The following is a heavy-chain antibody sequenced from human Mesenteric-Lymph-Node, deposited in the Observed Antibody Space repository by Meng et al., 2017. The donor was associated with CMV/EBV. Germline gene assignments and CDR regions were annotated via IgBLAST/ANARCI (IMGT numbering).Heavy chain of an antibody. Sequence: ASVKVSCKTSGYTFINYGITWLRQAPGQGLEWMGWINIYSDTTNYAQNLQGRVAMTTDTSTSTAYMELRSLTSADTAVYYCARKNLGGSNDAFDIWGQGTMVTVSS. V-gene: IGHV1-18*01. CDR3: ARKNLGGSNDAFDI. CDR2: INIYSDTT. J-gene: IGHJ3*02. CDR1: GYTFINYG. D-gene: IGHD4-11*01.